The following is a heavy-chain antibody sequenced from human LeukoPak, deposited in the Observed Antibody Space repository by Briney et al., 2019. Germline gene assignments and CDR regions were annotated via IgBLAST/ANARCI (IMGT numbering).Heavy chain of an antibody. CDR1: GGSVSSYN. CDR3: ARDSAVSGYYYYGMDV. J-gene: IGHJ6*02. D-gene: IGHD6-19*01. V-gene: IGHV4-59*02. CDR2: IYYSGRV. Sequence: SETLSLTCTVSGGSVSSYNWSWIRQPPGKGLEWIGYIYYSGRVNYNPSLKSRVTISVDTSKNQFSLKLSSVTAADTAVYYCARDSAVSGYYYYGMDVWGQGTTVTVSS.